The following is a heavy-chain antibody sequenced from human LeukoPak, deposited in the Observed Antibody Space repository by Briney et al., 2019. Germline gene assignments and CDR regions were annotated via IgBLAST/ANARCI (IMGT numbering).Heavy chain of an antibody. CDR3: ARGFPSSGWSKLDY. Sequence: ASVKVYCKASGYTFTGYYMHWVRQAPGQGLDWIGWINPNSGGTKYAQKFQGRVTMTRDTSIRTAYMELSRLRSDDTAVYYCARGFPSSGWSKLDYWDQGTLVTVSS. CDR1: GYTFTGYY. J-gene: IGHJ4*02. V-gene: IGHV1-2*02. CDR2: INPNSGGT. D-gene: IGHD6-19*01.